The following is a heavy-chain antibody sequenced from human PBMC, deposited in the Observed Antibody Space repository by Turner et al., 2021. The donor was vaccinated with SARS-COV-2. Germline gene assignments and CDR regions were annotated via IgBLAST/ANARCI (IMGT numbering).Heavy chain of an antibody. J-gene: IGHJ4*02. CDR2: FYESGNT. CDR3: VRTPSGSYPHFNF. CDR1: GDSISSSSFY. V-gene: IGHV4-39*01. D-gene: IGHD1-26*01. Sequence: QLQLQESGPGLAKPSETLSLTCTVSGDSISSSSFYWGWIRQSPGKGLEWIGNFYESGNTYYNPSLKSRVTISADTSKKQFSLRLTSVTAADTAVYYCVRTPSGSYPHFNFWCQGTLVTVSS.